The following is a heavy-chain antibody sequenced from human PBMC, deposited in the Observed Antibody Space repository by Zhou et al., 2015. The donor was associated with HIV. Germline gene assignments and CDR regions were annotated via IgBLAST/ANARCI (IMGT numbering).Heavy chain of an antibody. V-gene: IGHV1-69*08. CDR3: ARDTGELLFPDY. CDR2: IIPILGIA. D-gene: IGHD1-26*01. CDR1: GGTFSSYT. J-gene: IGHJ4*02. Sequence: QVQLVQSGAEVKKPGSSVKVSCKASGGTFSSYTISWVRQAPGQGLEWMGRIIPILGIANYAQKFQGRVTITADKSTSTAYMELSSLRSEDTAVYYCARDTGELLFPDYWGQGTLVTVSS.